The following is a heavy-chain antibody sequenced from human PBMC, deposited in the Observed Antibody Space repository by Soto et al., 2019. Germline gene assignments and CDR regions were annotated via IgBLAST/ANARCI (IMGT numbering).Heavy chain of an antibody. CDR3: ARETTPRGYSYGCKAGY. V-gene: IGHV3-33*01. CDR2: IWYDGSNK. J-gene: IGHJ4*02. Sequence: GGSLRLSCAASGFTFSSYGMHWVRQAPGKGLEWVAVIWYDGSNKYYADSVKGRFTISRDNSKNTLYLQMNSLRAEDTAVYYCARETTPRGYSYGCKAGYWGQGTLVTVSS. D-gene: IGHD5-18*01. CDR1: GFTFSSYG.